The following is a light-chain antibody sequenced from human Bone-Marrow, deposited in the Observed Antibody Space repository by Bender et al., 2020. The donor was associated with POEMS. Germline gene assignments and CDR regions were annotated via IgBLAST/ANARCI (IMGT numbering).Light chain of an antibody. CDR3: SSWDDSLSGWV. Sequence: QSVLTQPPSASGTPGQRVTISCSGSSSNIGSNFVHWYQHLPGTAPRLVVYSNYQRPSGVPDRFSGSKSGTSASLAISDIQSEDEGDYYCSSWDDSLSGWVFGGGTKLTVL. CDR2: SNY. V-gene: IGLV1-44*01. J-gene: IGLJ3*02. CDR1: SSNIGSNF.